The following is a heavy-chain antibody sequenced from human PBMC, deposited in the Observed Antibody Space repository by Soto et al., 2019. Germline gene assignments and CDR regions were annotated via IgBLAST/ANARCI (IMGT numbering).Heavy chain of an antibody. J-gene: IGHJ4*02. D-gene: IGHD3-22*01. V-gene: IGHV3-30-3*01. Sequence: GGSLRLSCAASGFTFSSYAMHWVRQAPGKGLEWVAVISYDGSNKYYADSVKGRFTISRDNSKNTLYLQMNSLRAEDTAVYYCARDPDYYDSSGPFDYWGQGTLVTAPQ. CDR2: ISYDGSNK. CDR1: GFTFSSYA. CDR3: ARDPDYYDSSGPFDY.